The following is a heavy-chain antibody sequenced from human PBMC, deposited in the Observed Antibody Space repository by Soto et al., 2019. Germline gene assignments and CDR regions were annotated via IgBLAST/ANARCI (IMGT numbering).Heavy chain of an antibody. Sequence: PGGSLRLSCAASGFTFSSYWMSWVRQAPGKGLEWVANIKQDGSEKYYVDSVKGRFTISRDNAKNSLYLQMNSLRAEDTAVYYCARDYYDYVWGSYFGMDVWGQGTTVTVSS. CDR1: GFTFSSYW. D-gene: IGHD3-16*01. CDR3: ARDYYDYVWGSYFGMDV. CDR2: IKQDGSEK. J-gene: IGHJ6*02. V-gene: IGHV3-7*01.